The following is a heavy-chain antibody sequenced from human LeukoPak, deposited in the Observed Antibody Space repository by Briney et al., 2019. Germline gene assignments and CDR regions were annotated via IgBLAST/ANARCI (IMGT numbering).Heavy chain of an antibody. D-gene: IGHD6-6*01. CDR2: IFYTGIT. Sequence: SETLSLTCNVSGGSMNTYYWSWIRQPPGKGLEWIGYIFYTGITNYNPSLKSRVTISVDTSRNRFSLKLTSVTAADTAVYYCARETSSSALEYWGQGTLVTVSS. CDR1: GGSMNTYY. V-gene: IGHV4-59*01. J-gene: IGHJ4*02. CDR3: ARETSSSALEY.